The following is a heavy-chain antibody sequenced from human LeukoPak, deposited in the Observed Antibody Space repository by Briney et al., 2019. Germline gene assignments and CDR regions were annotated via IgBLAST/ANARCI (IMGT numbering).Heavy chain of an antibody. J-gene: IGHJ3*02. CDR2: IYHSGST. V-gene: IGHV4-38-2*01. CDR1: GYAISSGYY. Sequence: SETLSLTCPVSGYAISSGYYWGWIRQPPGKGLEWIGSIYHSGSTYYNPSLKSRVTISVDTSKNQFSLQLSSVTAADTAVYCCARQRGYSYVDAFDIWGQGTMVTVSS. CDR3: ARQRGYSYVDAFDI. D-gene: IGHD5-18*01.